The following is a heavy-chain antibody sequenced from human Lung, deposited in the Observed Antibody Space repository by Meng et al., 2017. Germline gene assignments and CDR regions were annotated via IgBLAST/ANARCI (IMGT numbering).Heavy chain of an antibody. CDR3: ARVDYYGSGSRRFDP. J-gene: IGHJ5*02. Sequence: RPRLQYLGQGLVMTSETLSLTGIVFGGSNSSSGYNWGWIRQPPGKGLEWIGSIYYSGSTYYNPSLKRRVTISVDTSKNQFSLKLSSVTAADTAVYYCARVDYYGSGSRRFDPWGQGTLVTVSS. V-gene: IGHV4-39*06. CDR1: GGSNSSSGYN. D-gene: IGHD3-10*01. CDR2: IYYSGST.